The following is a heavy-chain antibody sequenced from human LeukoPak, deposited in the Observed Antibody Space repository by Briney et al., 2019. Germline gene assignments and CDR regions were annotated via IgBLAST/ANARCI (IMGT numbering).Heavy chain of an antibody. V-gene: IGHV3-30*02. J-gene: IGHJ4*02. D-gene: IGHD4-17*01. CDR2: IRYDGSNK. CDR3: ARDSYGDANFDS. Sequence: GGSLRLSCAASGFTFSSYGMHWVRQAPGKGLEWVAFIRYDGSNKYYADSVKGRFTISRDISKNAVYLQMNSLRAEDTAVYYCARDSYGDANFDSWGQGTLVTVSS. CDR1: GFTFSSYG.